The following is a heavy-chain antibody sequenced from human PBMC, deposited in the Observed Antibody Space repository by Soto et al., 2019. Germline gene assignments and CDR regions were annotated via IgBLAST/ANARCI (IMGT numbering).Heavy chain of an antibody. CDR3: AREDYGSGSFDY. Sequence: QVQLVESGGGVVQPGMSLRLSCAASGFTFSSYGMHWVRQAPGKGLEWVAVIWYDGSNKYYADSVKGRFTISRDNSKNTLYLQMNSLRADDTAVYYCAREDYGSGSFDYWGQGTLVTVSS. V-gene: IGHV3-33*01. CDR1: GFTFSSYG. CDR2: IWYDGSNK. D-gene: IGHD3-10*01. J-gene: IGHJ4*02.